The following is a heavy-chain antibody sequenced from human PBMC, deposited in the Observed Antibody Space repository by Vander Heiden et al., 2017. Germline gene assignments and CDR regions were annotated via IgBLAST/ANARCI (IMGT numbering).Heavy chain of an antibody. CDR1: GYSFTSYW. V-gene: IGHV5-51*01. Sequence: EVQLVQSGAEVKKPGESLKSSGKGSGYSFTSYWIGWVRQMPGKGLEWMGIIYPGDSDTRYSPSFQGQVTISADKSISTAYLQWSSLKASDTAMYYCARLPAYHYNQGWYFDLWGRGTLVTVSS. CDR2: IYPGDSDT. D-gene: IGHD5-12*01. CDR3: ARLPAYHYNQGWYFDL. J-gene: IGHJ2*01.